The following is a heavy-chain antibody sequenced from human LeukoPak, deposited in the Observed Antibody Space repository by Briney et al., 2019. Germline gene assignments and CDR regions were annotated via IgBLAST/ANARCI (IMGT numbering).Heavy chain of an antibody. J-gene: IGHJ4*02. CDR3: ARASTTTTTFDS. D-gene: IGHD5/OR15-5a*01. CDR2: LYSGGTT. CDR1: GFTVSSNY. Sequence: PGGSLRLSCAASGFTVSSNYMSWVRQAPGEGLEWVSALYSGGTTYYADSVKGRFTISRDNSKNTVYLQMNSLRAEDTAVYYCARASTTTTTFDSWGQGALVTVSS. V-gene: IGHV3-53*01.